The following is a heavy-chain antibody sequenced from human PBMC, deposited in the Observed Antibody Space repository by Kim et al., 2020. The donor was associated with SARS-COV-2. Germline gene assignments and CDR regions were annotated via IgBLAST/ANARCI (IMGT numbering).Heavy chain of an antibody. V-gene: IGHV3-15*01. CDR3: NTDLGSGY. J-gene: IGHJ4*02. CDR1: GFTFSNAW. Sequence: GGSLRLSCAASGFTFSNAWMSWVRQAPGKGLEWVGRTKTKTDGGTTDYAAPVKGRFTISTDDSKNTVYLQMNSLKIEDTAVYYCNTDLGSGYWGQGTLVT. D-gene: IGHD3-10*01. CDR2: TKTKTDGGTT.